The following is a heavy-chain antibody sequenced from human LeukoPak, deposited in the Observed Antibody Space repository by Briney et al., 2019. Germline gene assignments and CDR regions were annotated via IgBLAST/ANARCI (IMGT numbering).Heavy chain of an antibody. D-gene: IGHD3-3*01. V-gene: IGHV3-30*02. CDR2: IRYDGSNK. CDR1: GFTFSSYG. Sequence: PGGSLRLSCAASGFTFSSYGMHWVRQAPGKGLEWVAFIRYDGSNKYYADSVKGRFTISRDNSKNTLYLQMNSLRAEDTAVYYCAKNNYDFWSGYYNYYHYYYMDVWGKGTTVTVSS. J-gene: IGHJ6*03. CDR3: AKNNYDFWSGYYNYYHYYYMDV.